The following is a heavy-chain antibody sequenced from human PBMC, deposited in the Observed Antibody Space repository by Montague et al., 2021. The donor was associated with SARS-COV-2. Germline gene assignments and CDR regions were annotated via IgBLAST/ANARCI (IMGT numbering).Heavy chain of an antibody. V-gene: IGHV4-39*07. Sequence: SETLSLTCTVSGGAISSSSYYWGWIRQPPGKGLEWIGSIYYSGSTYYNPSLKSRVTISVDTSKNQFSLKLSSVTAADTSVYYCARDLAGYYASGSYGGLDAWGQGTPVTVSS. CDR1: GGAISSSSYY. CDR3: ARDLAGYYASGSYGGLDA. CDR2: IYYSGST. J-gene: IGHJ5*02. D-gene: IGHD3-10*01.